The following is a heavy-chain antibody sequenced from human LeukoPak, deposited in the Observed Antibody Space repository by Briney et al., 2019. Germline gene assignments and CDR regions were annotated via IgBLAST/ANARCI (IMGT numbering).Heavy chain of an antibody. Sequence: PSETLSLTCTVSGHSISGYYWSWIRQPAGKPLEWIGRLHSSGSTNYNPSLKSRVTMSLDTSNNQVSLTLQSVTAADTALYYCARDLVVVLDASRVEDAFDVWGQGKMVSVSS. CDR3: ARDLVVVLDASRVEDAFDV. V-gene: IGHV4-4*07. CDR2: LHSSGST. CDR1: GHSISGYY. J-gene: IGHJ3*01. D-gene: IGHD2-15*01.